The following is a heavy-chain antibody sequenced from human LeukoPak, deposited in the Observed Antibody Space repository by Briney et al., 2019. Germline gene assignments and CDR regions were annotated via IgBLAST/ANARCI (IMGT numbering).Heavy chain of an antibody. CDR3: ARGGVEQWLVPVDWFDP. CDR2: IYHSGST. V-gene: IGHV4-38-2*01. J-gene: IGHJ5*02. CDR1: GYSISSGYY. D-gene: IGHD6-19*01. Sequence: SETLSLTCAVSGYSISSGYYRGWIRQPPGKGREWIGSIYHSGSTYYNPSLKRRVTISVDTSKNQFSLKLSSVTAADTAEYYCARGGVEQWLVPVDWFDPWGQGTLVTVSS.